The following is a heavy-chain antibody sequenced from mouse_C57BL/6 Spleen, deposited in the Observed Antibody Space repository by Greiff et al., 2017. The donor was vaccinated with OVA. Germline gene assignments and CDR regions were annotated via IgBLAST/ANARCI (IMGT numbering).Heavy chain of an antibody. J-gene: IGHJ2*01. CDR2: IDPETGGT. CDR3: TRCLYGNYDY. CDR1: GYTFTDYE. V-gene: IGHV1-15*01. D-gene: IGHD2-1*01. Sequence: VQLQESGAELVRPGASVTLSCKASGYTFTDYEMHWVKQTPVNGLEWIGAIDPETGGTVYKQKFKGKAILTADKSSSTAYMELRSLTSEDSAVYYCTRCLYGNYDYWGQGTTLTVSS.